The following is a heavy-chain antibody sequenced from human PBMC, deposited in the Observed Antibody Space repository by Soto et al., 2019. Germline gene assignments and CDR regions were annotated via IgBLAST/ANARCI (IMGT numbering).Heavy chain of an antibody. CDR3: AKDRDPEGANWFDP. J-gene: IGHJ5*02. CDR2: ISWNSGSI. Sequence: EVQLVESGGGLVQPGRSLRLSCAASGFTFDDYAMHWVRQAPGKGLEWVSGISWNSGSIGYADSVKGRFTISRDNAKNSLYLQMNSLRAEDTALYYCAKDRDPEGANWFDPWGQGTLVTVSS. V-gene: IGHV3-9*01. CDR1: GFTFDDYA.